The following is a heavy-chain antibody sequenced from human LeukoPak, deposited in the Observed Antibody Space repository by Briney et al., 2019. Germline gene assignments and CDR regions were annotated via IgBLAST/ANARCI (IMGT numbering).Heavy chain of an antibody. Sequence: GGSLRLSCAASGFTFSDYYMSWIRQAPGKGLEWVSYISSSGSTIYYADSVKGRFTISRDNAKNSLYLQMNSLRAEDTAVYYCARGMPWWELLEAHFDYWGQGTLVTVSS. D-gene: IGHD1-26*01. CDR1: GFTFSDYY. CDR3: ARGMPWWELLEAHFDY. J-gene: IGHJ4*02. V-gene: IGHV3-11*01. CDR2: ISSSGSTI.